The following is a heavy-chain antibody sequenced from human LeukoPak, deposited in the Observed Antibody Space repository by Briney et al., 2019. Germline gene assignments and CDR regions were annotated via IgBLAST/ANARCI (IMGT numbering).Heavy chain of an antibody. CDR1: GYTFTSYD. D-gene: IGHD3-9*01. CDR3: ARVRMYYDILTGLVY. Sequence: ASVKVSCKASGYTFTSYDINWVRQATGQGLEWMGWISAYNGNTNYAQKLQGRVTMTTDTSTSTAYMELRSLRSDDTAVYYCARVRMYYDILTGLVYWGQGTLVTVSS. V-gene: IGHV1-18*01. J-gene: IGHJ4*02. CDR2: ISAYNGNT.